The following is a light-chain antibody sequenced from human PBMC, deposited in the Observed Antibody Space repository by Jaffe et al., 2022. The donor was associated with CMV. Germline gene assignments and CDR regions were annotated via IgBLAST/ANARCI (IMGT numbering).Light chain of an antibody. CDR3: NSRDSGLGV. CDR2: GKN. V-gene: IGLV3-19*01. J-gene: IGLJ1*01. CDR1: SLRSYY. Sequence: SSELTQDPAVSVALGQTVRITCQGDSLRSYYASWYQQKPGQAPVLVIYGKNNRPSGIPDRFSGSSSGNTASLTITGAQAEDEADYYCNSRDSGLGVFGTGTKVTVL.